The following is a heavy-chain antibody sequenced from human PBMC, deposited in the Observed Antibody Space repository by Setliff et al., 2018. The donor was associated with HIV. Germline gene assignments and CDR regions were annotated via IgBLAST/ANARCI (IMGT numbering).Heavy chain of an antibody. V-gene: IGHV5-51*01. Sequence: ESLKISCKGSGYSFTNYWIGWVRQMPRKGLEWVGIIYPGDSDTRISPSFQGQVTISADKSINTAYLQWSSLKASDTAMYYCARHVLVTRDVRYFDYWGQGTLVTVSS. CDR2: IYPGDSDT. D-gene: IGHD2-21*02. CDR3: ARHVLVTRDVRYFDY. CDR1: GYSFTNYW. J-gene: IGHJ4*02.